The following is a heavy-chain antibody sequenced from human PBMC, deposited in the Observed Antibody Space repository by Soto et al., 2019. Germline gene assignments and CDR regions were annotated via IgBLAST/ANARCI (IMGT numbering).Heavy chain of an antibody. J-gene: IGHJ4*02. V-gene: IGHV1-69*13. CDR1: GGTFSSHA. CDR2: IIPIFGTA. CDR3: ARGRGVQLWLSAYPRPYYFDY. Sequence: GVSVKVSFKAFGGTFSSHAISWVRQAPGQGLEWMGGIIPIFGTANYAQKFQGRVTITADESTSTAYMELSSLRSEDTAVYYCARGRGVQLWLSAYPRPYYFDYWGQGTLVTVSS. D-gene: IGHD5-18*01.